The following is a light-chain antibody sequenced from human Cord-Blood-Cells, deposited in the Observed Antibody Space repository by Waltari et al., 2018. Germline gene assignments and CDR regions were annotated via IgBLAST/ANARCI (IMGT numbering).Light chain of an antibody. V-gene: IGLV1-44*01. J-gene: IGLJ2*01. Sequence: QSVLTQPPSASGTPGQRVTISCSGSSSTIGRNTVHWYQQLPGTAPKLLIYSNNQRPSGVPDRFSGSKSGTSASLAISGLQSEDEADYYCAAWDDSLNGVVFGGGTKLTVL. CDR2: SNN. CDR1: SSTIGRNT. CDR3: AAWDDSLNGVV.